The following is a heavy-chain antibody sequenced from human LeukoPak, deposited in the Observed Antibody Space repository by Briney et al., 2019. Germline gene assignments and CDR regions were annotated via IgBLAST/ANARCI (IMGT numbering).Heavy chain of an antibody. D-gene: IGHD3-16*01. CDR2: IYYSGST. Sequence: SETLSLTCTVSGGSISSYYWSWIRQPPGKGLEWIGYIYYSGSTNYNPSLKSRVTISLDTSKNQFSLKLSSVTAADTAVYYCASSRGFYYYYYMDVWGKGTTVTVSS. CDR1: GGSISSYY. V-gene: IGHV4-59*08. CDR3: ASSRGFYYYYYMDV. J-gene: IGHJ6*03.